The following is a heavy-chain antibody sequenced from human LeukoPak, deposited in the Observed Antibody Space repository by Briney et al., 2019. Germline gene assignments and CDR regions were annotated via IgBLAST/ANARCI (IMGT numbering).Heavy chain of an antibody. D-gene: IGHD3-22*01. J-gene: IGHJ4*02. CDR1: GFTFSDYS. Sequence: GGSLRLSCAASGFTFSDYSMDWVRQAPGKGLEWVSYISDTGHAIYYADSVKGRFIISRDNAKNSLYLQMNSLRDEDTAAYYCARDGYPGGDYWGQGTLVTVSS. CDR3: ARDGYPGGDY. CDR2: ISDTGHAI. V-gene: IGHV3-48*02.